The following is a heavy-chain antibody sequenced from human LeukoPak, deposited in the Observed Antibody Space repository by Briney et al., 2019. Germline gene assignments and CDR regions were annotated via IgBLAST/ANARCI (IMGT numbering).Heavy chain of an antibody. Sequence: ASVKVSCKASGYTFTSYYMHWVRQAPGQGLEWMGIINPSGGSTSYAQKFQGRVTMTRDTSISTAYMHLSRLRSDDTAVYYCARSPHILTGENFDYWGQGTLLTVSS. V-gene: IGHV1-46*01. CDR3: ARSPHILTGENFDY. CDR1: GYTFTSYY. CDR2: INPSGGST. D-gene: IGHD3-9*01. J-gene: IGHJ4*02.